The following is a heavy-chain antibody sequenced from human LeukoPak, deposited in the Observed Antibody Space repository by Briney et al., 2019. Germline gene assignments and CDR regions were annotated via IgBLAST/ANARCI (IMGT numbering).Heavy chain of an antibody. Sequence: GGSLRLSCAASGFTFSNSWMSWLRQAPGKGLEWVGHIKSKTDGGTTDYDAPVKGRLTISKDDSKNTLYLKMNSLKTEDTAVYYCARVRQWFGEFDAFDIWGQGTMVTVSS. CDR1: GFTFSNSW. J-gene: IGHJ3*02. CDR2: IKSKTDGGTT. CDR3: ARVRQWFGEFDAFDI. V-gene: IGHV3-15*01. D-gene: IGHD3-10*01.